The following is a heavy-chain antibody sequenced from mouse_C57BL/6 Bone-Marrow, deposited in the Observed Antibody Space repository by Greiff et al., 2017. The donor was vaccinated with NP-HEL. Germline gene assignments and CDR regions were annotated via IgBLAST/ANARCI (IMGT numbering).Heavy chain of an antibody. CDR1: GYTFTSYT. V-gene: IGHV1-4*01. D-gene: IGHD1-1*01. CDR3: ASPYYYGSSYKYFDV. Sequence: QVQLQQSGAELARPGASVKMSCKASGYTFTSYTMHWVKQRPGQGLEWIGYINPSSGYTKYNQKFKDKATLTADKSSSTAYMQLSSLTSEDSAVYYCASPYYYGSSYKYFDVWGTGTTVTVSS. J-gene: IGHJ1*03. CDR2: INPSSGYT.